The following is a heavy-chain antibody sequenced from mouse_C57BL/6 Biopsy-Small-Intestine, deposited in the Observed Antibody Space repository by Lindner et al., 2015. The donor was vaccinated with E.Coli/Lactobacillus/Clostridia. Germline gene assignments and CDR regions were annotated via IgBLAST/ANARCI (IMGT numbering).Heavy chain of an antibody. J-gene: IGHJ1*03. CDR1: GYAFSSSW. V-gene: IGHV1-82*01. CDR2: IYPGDGDT. Sequence: VQLQESGPELVKPGASVKISCKASGYAFSSSWMNWVKQRPGKGLEWIGRIYPGDGDTDYNGKFKGRATLTADKSSTTAYMQLSSLISEDSAVYFCARSGNYYGTSRDFFDVWGTGTTVTVSS. CDR3: ARSGNYYGTSRDFFDV. D-gene: IGHD1-1*01.